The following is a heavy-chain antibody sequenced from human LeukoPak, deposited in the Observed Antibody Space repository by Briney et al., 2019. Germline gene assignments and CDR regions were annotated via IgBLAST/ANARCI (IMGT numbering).Heavy chain of an antibody. D-gene: IGHD1-1*01. CDR2: IFYSGST. CDR1: GGSISSGGYY. J-gene: IGHJ6*02. Sequence: SETLSLTCTVSGGSISSGGYYWNWIRQHPGKGLEWIGYIFYSGSTYYNPSLRSRVTISVDTSKNQFSLKLSSVIAADTAVYYCARTNDGDYYYGMDVWGQGTTVTVSS. V-gene: IGHV4-31*03. CDR3: ARTNDGDYYYGMDV.